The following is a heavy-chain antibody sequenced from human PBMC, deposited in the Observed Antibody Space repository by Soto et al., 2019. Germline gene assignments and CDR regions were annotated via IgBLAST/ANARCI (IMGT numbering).Heavy chain of an antibody. CDR3: AKESLGIAARLLDY. CDR1: GFTFSSYG. Sequence: GGSLRLSCAASGFTFSSYGMHWVRQAPGKGLEWVAVISYDGSNKYYADSVKGRFTISRDNSKNTLYLQMNSLRAEDTAVYYCAKESLGIAARLLDYWGQGTLVTVSS. V-gene: IGHV3-30*18. J-gene: IGHJ4*02. CDR2: ISYDGSNK. D-gene: IGHD6-6*01.